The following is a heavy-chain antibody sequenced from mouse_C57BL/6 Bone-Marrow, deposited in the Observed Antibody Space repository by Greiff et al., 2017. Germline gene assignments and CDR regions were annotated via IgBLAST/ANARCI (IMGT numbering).Heavy chain of an antibody. Sequence: EVKLMESGPELVKPGASVKISCKASGYSFTDYNMNWVKQSNGKSLEWIGVINPNYGTTSYNQKFKGKATLTVDQSSSTAYMQLNSLTSEDSAVHYCARGYDYDYAMDYWGQGTSVTVSS. J-gene: IGHJ4*01. V-gene: IGHV1-39*01. CDR1: GYSFTDYN. D-gene: IGHD2-4*01. CDR2: INPNYGTT. CDR3: ARGYDYDYAMDY.